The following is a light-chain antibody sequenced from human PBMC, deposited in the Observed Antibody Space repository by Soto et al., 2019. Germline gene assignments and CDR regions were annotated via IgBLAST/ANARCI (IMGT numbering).Light chain of an antibody. CDR3: LQYDSLPRMCT. CDR1: QDIANY. Sequence: DIQMTQSPSSLSASVGDRVTITCQASQDIANYVNWYQQKRGQAPKLLIYDASSLETGVPSRFRGSGSGTEFTVTISSLQPEDIATDYCLQYDSLPRMCTFGQGTKLEIK. J-gene: IGKJ2*02. CDR2: DAS. V-gene: IGKV1-33*01.